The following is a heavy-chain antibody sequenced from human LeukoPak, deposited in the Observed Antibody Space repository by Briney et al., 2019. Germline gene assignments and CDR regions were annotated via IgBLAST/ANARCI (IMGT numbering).Heavy chain of an antibody. Sequence: GASLRLSCAASGVTFSSYAMSWVRQAPGKGQDWASAISGSGGSTYYADSVKGRFTISRDNSKNTLYLQMNSLRAEDTAVYYCAKEHYYDSSGYPEYFDYWGQGTLVTVSS. CDR2: ISGSGGST. CDR1: GVTFSSYA. CDR3: AKEHYYDSSGYPEYFDY. J-gene: IGHJ4*02. D-gene: IGHD3-22*01. V-gene: IGHV3-23*01.